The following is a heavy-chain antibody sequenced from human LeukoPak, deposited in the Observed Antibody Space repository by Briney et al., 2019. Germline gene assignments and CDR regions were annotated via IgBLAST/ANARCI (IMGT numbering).Heavy chain of an antibody. CDR1: GGSISSGGYS. CDR2: IYHSGST. CDR3: ARGHLLWFGGYPYYFDY. V-gene: IGHV4-30-2*01. J-gene: IGHJ4*02. D-gene: IGHD3-10*01. Sequence: PSQTLSLTCAGSGGSISSGGYSWSWIRQPPGKGLEWIGYIYHSGSTYYNPSLKSRVTISVDRSKNQFSLKLSSVTAADTAVYYCARGHLLWFGGYPYYFDYWGQGTLVTVSS.